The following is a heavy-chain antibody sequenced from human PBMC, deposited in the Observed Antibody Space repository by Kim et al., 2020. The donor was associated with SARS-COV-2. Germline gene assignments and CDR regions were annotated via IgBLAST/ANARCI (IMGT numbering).Heavy chain of an antibody. D-gene: IGHD5-12*01. Sequence: SETLSLTCTVSGGSINTYYWSWIRQPPGKGLEWIAYIYYIGSTNYNPSLKSRATISVDTSKNQFSLRLTSVTAADTAIYYCARFTRYSAACYLDYWGHGTLVTVSS. J-gene: IGHJ4*01. CDR1: GGSINTYY. CDR3: ARFTRYSAACYLDY. V-gene: IGHV4-59*13. CDR2: IYYIGST.